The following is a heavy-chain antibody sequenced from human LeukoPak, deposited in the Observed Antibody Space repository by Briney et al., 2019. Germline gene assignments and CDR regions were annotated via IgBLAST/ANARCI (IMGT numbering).Heavy chain of an antibody. CDR2: IYYSGST. J-gene: IGHJ4*02. D-gene: IGHD3-10*01. CDR1: GGSISSYY. CDR3: ARDMGQGAVDY. V-gene: IGHV4-59*01. Sequence: SETLSLTCTVSGGSISSYYWSWIRQPPGKGLEWIGYIYYSGSTNYNPSLKSRVTISVDTSKNQFSLKLSSVTAADTAVYYCARDMGQGAVDYWGQGTLVTVSS.